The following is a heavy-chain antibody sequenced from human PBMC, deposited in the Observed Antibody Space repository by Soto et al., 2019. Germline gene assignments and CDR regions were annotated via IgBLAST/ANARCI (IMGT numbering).Heavy chain of an antibody. V-gene: IGHV3-23*01. CDR2: ISGSGGRT. Sequence: GGSLRLSCAASGFIFSSYAMSWVRQAPGKGLEWVSAISGSGGRTSYADSVKGRFTISRDNSKNTVYLQMNSLRAEDTAVYCCAKDRREVMTEHDAFDIWGQGTMVTVSS. J-gene: IGHJ3*02. D-gene: IGHD2-21*02. CDR1: GFIFSSYA. CDR3: AKDRREVMTEHDAFDI.